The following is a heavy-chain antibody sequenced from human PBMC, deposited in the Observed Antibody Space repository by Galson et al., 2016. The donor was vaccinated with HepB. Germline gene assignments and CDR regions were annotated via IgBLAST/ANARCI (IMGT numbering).Heavy chain of an antibody. CDR2: IKQDGSEQ. D-gene: IGHD2/OR15-2a*01. J-gene: IGHJ3*02. V-gene: IGHV3-7*01. CDR1: GFTFSSYW. Sequence: SLRLSCAASGFTFSSYWMSWVRQAPGKGLEWVANIKQDGSEQYYVDSVKGRFTISRDNAKNSLYLQMNSLRVEDTAVYYCGAFPRRDPFNIWGQGTMVTVSS. CDR3: GAFPRRDPFNI.